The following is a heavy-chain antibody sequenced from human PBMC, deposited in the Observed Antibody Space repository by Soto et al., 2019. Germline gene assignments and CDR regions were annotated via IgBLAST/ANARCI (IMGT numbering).Heavy chain of an antibody. CDR3: ARHRQWLLLPDY. CDR1: GGSISGSDYN. CDR2: IYYSGNT. D-gene: IGHD6-19*01. J-gene: IGHJ4*02. V-gene: IGHV4-39*01. Sequence: QLQLQESGPGPVKPSETLSLTCTVSGGSISGSDYNWGWIRQPPGKGLEWIGSIYYSGNTYYNPSLKSRVTISVDTSKNQFSLKLSSVTAADTAVYYCARHRQWLLLPDYWGQGTLVTVSS.